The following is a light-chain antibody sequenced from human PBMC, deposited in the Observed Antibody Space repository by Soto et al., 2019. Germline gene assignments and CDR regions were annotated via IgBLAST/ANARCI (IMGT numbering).Light chain of an antibody. CDR2: GAS. V-gene: IGKV3-15*01. CDR1: QSVSSKY. J-gene: IGKJ2*01. CDR3: QQYNDWPRT. Sequence: DIVLTQSPGTLSLSPGERAALSCRASQSVSSKYLAWYQQKPGQAPRLLIYGASNRATGTPVRFSGSGSGTEFTLTISSLQSEDFAVYYCQQYNDWPRTFGQGTKLEIK.